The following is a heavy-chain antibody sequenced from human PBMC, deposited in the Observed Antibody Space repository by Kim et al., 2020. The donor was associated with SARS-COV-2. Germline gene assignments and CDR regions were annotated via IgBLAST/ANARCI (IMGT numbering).Heavy chain of an antibody. D-gene: IGHD3-10*01. Sequence: ASVKVSCKASGYTFTSYYMHWVRQAPGQGLEWMGIINPSGGSTSYAQKFQGRVTMTRDTSTSTVYMELSSLRSEDTAVYYCARDQGYYYGSGSYTPPLNWFDPWGQGTLVPVSS. CDR3: ARDQGYYYGSGSYTPPLNWFDP. J-gene: IGHJ5*02. CDR1: GYTFTSYY. CDR2: INPSGGST. V-gene: IGHV1-46*01.